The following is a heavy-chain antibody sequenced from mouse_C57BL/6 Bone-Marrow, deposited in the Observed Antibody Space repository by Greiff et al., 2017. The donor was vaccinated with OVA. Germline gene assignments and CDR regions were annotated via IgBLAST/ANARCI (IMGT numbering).Heavy chain of an antibody. D-gene: IGHD3-2*02. CDR3: ARSAAQATSFYAMDY. J-gene: IGHJ4*01. Sequence: EASGFTFTDYYMSWVRQPPGKALEWLGFIRNKANGYTTEYSAYVKGRFTISRDNSQSILYLQMNALRAEDSATYYCARSAAQATSFYAMDYWGQGTSVTVSS. CDR2: IRNKANGYTT. CDR1: GFTFTDYY. V-gene: IGHV7-3*01.